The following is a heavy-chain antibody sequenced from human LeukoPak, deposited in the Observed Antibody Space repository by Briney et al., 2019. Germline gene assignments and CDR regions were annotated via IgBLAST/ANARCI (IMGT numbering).Heavy chain of an antibody. J-gene: IGHJ4*02. D-gene: IGHD3-22*01. V-gene: IGHV3-23*01. CDR2: ISGSGGST. Sequence: GGTLRLSCAASGFTFSSYGMSWVRQAPGKGLEWVSAISGSGGSTYYADSVKGRFTISRDNSKNTLYLQMNSLRAEDTAVYYCARARPNSGYSYWGQGTLVTVSS. CDR1: GFTFSSYG. CDR3: ARARPNSGYSY.